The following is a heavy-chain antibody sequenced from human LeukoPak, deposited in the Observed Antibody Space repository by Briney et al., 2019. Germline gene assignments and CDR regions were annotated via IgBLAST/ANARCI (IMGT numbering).Heavy chain of an antibody. Sequence: ASVKVSCTASGYTFTGYYMHWVRQAPGQGLEWMGWINPNSGGTNYAQKFQGRVTMTRDTSISTAYMELSRLRSDDTAVYYCARAGRISSNWFDPWGQGTLVTVSS. CDR3: ARAGRISSNWFDP. D-gene: IGHD2-15*01. CDR2: INPNSGGT. V-gene: IGHV1-2*02. J-gene: IGHJ5*02. CDR1: GYTFTGYY.